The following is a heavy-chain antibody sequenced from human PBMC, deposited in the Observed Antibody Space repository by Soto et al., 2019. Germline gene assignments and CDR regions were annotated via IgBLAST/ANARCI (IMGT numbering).Heavy chain of an antibody. CDR2: ISYEGRYK. V-gene: IGHV3-30*04. J-gene: IGHJ6*02. CDR3: SMDVLTACGMIPPWAVDA. Sequence: QVQLAASGGGVVQPGRSLSLSCAASGFTFRSYAIPWVRQAPGKGLGWVAVISYEGRYKFYADSVKGRFTISRGNSKSTVYLQINRLTAADTAIYCWSMDVLTACGMIPPWAVDAWGQGTTVTFSS. D-gene: IGHD1-26*01. CDR1: GFTFRSYA.